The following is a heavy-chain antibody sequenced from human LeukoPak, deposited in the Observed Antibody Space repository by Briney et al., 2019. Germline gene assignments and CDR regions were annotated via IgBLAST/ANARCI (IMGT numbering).Heavy chain of an antibody. V-gene: IGHV3-64*01. CDR3: ARVEDYYYYMDV. J-gene: IGHJ6*03. CDR2: ISSNGGST. Sequence: GGSLRLSCAASGFTFSSCAMHWVRQAPGKGLEYVSAISSNGGSTYYANSVKGRFTISRDKSKNTLYLQMGSLRAEDMAVYYCARVEDYYYYMDVWGKGTTVTVSS. D-gene: IGHD1-1*01. CDR1: GFTFSSCA.